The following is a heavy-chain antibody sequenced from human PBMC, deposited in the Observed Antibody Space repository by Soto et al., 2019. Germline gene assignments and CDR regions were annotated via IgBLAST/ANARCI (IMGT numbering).Heavy chain of an antibody. CDR2: INAGNGNT. V-gene: IGHV1-3*01. CDR1: GYTFTSYA. D-gene: IGHD5-18*01. J-gene: IGHJ4*02. CDR3: AMSAGRSYGFDY. Sequence: QVQLVQSGAEVKKPGASVKVSCKASGYTFTSYAMHWVRQAPGQRLEWMGWINAGNGNTKYSQKFQGRVTITRDTSASTAYMELSSLRSEDTAVYYYAMSAGRSYGFDYWGQGTLVTVSS.